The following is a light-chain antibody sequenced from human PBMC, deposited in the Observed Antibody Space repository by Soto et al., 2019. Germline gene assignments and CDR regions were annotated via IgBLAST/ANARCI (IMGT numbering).Light chain of an antibody. CDR3: SSYSSSSNVI. J-gene: IGLJ2*01. Sequence: QSAVTQPAYVSGSPGQSITISCIGSSSDVGGYNYVSWYQQHPGKAPKLMIYEVSNRPSGVSNRFSGSKSDNTASLTISGLQAEDEADYYCSSYSSSSNVIFGGGTKLTVL. V-gene: IGLV2-14*01. CDR2: EVS. CDR1: SSDVGGYNY.